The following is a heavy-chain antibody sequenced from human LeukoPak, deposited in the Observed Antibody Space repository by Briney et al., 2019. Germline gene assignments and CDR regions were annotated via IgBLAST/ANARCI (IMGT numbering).Heavy chain of an antibody. J-gene: IGHJ3*02. CDR1: GFTFSSYS. V-gene: IGHV3-21*01. CDR3: ARDGIQLWLRGGFDI. Sequence: GGSLRLSCAASGFTFSSYSMNWVRQAPGKGLEWVSSISSSSSYIYYADSVKGRFTISRDNAKNSLYLQMNSLRAEDTAVYYCARDGIQLWLRGGFDICGQGTMVTVSS. CDR2: ISSSSSYI. D-gene: IGHD5-18*01.